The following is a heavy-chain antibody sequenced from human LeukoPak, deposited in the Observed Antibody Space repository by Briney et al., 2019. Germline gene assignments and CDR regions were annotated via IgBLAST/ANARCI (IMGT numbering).Heavy chain of an antibody. CDR3: ARVRAGYDSSGYYWAYGAFDI. CDR1: GFTFSSYW. Sequence: GGSLRLSCAASGFTFSSYWMHWVRQAPGKGLVWVSRINTDGSSTSYADSVKGRFTISRDNAKNSLYLQMNSLRAEDTAVYYCARVRAGYDSSGYYWAYGAFDIWGQGTMVTVSS. D-gene: IGHD3-22*01. J-gene: IGHJ3*02. CDR2: INTDGSST. V-gene: IGHV3-74*01.